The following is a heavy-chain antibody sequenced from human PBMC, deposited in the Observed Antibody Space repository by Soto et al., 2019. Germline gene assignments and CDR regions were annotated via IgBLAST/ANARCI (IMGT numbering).Heavy chain of an antibody. CDR1: GFTFSSYG. D-gene: IGHD1-26*01. V-gene: IGHV3-30*18. CDR3: GKDNLHRGSYENCHSDL. J-gene: IGHJ2*01. Sequence: QVQLVESGGGVVQPGTSLRLSCAASGFTFSSYGMHWVRQAPGKGLEWLAVISFDGDYTYHADSVKGRFTISRDNSKNTLVMEMSSRRAEDTAVYYCGKDNLHRGSYENCHSDLWGRGTLVTVSS. CDR2: ISFDGDYT.